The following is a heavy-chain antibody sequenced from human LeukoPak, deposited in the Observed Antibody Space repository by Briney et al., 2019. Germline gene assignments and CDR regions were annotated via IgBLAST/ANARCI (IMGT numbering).Heavy chain of an antibody. CDR2: IIPIFGTA. Sequence: GASVKVSCKASGYTFTSYGISWVRQAPGQGLEWMGRIIPIFGTANYAQKFQGRVTITTDESTSTAYMELSSLRSEDTAVYYCARDSPYSGSYPDAFDIWGQGTMVTVSS. D-gene: IGHD1-26*01. CDR1: GYTFTSYG. CDR3: ARDSPYSGSYPDAFDI. J-gene: IGHJ3*02. V-gene: IGHV1-69*05.